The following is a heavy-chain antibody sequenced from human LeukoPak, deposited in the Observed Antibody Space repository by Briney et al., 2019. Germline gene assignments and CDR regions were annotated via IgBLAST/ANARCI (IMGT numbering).Heavy chain of an antibody. J-gene: IGHJ4*02. CDR2: ISYDGSNK. Sequence: GGSLRLSCAASGFTFSSYSMNWVRQAPGKGLEWVAVISYDGSNKYYADSVKGRFTISRDNSKNTLYLQMNSLRAEDTAVYYCARLSHDYGDYPKAEELYWGQGTLVTASS. D-gene: IGHD4-17*01. V-gene: IGHV3-30*03. CDR3: ARLSHDYGDYPKAEELY. CDR1: GFTFSSYS.